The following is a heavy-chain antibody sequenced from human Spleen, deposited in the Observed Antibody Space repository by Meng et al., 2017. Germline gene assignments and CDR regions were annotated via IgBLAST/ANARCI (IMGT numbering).Heavy chain of an antibody. D-gene: IGHD4-11*01. J-gene: IGHJ4*02. CDR1: GGSFSDYY. V-gene: IGHV4-34*01. Sequence: QVQLQHWGAGLLKPSETLSLTCVVSGGSFSDYYWSWTRQPPGKGLEWIGEINHRGNTNYNSFLESRVTISVDTSQNSLSLKLSSVTAADSAVYYCARGPTTVAHDFDYWGQGTLVTVSS. CDR3: ARGPTTVAHDFDY. CDR2: INHRGNT.